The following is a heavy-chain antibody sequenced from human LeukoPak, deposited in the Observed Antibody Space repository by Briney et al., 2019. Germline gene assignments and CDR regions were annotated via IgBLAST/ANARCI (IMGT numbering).Heavy chain of an antibody. CDR2: ISYDGSNK. J-gene: IGHJ3*02. V-gene: IGHV3-30-3*01. Sequence: GGSLRLSCAASGFTFSSYAMHWVRQAPGKGLEWVAVISYDGSNKYYADSVKGRFTISRDNSKNTLYLQMNSLRAEDTAVYYCARDEDIVVVPAADGGDAFDIWGQGTMVTVSS. CDR1: GFTFSSYA. CDR3: ARDEDIVVVPAADGGDAFDI. D-gene: IGHD2-2*01.